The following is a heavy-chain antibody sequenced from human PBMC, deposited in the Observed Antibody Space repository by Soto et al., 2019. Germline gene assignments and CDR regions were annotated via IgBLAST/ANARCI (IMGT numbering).Heavy chain of an antibody. Sequence: GGSLRLSCAASGFTFSIFAMSWVRQSPGKGLEWVSTISGSGGSTYYADAVKGRFSVSRDNSMGTLYLQMKSLRAEDTAIYYCAKEVSLGSTVDLGYWGQGTLVTVSS. CDR2: ISGSGGST. D-gene: IGHD7-27*01. J-gene: IGHJ4*02. CDR3: AKEVSLGSTVDLGY. V-gene: IGHV3-23*01. CDR1: GFTFSIFA.